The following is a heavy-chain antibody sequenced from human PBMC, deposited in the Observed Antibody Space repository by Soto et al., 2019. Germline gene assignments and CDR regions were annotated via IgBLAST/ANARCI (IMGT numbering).Heavy chain of an antibody. Sequence: ASVKVSCKASGYTFTSYGISWVRQAPGQGLEWMGWINAYNGNTNYAQKLQGRVTMTTDTSTSTAYMELRSLRSDDTAVYYCARVLIEYCSSTSCYTGRYYFDYWGQGALVTVSS. CDR3: ARVLIEYCSSTSCYTGRYYFDY. V-gene: IGHV1-18*04. J-gene: IGHJ4*02. CDR2: INAYNGNT. D-gene: IGHD2-2*02. CDR1: GYTFTSYG.